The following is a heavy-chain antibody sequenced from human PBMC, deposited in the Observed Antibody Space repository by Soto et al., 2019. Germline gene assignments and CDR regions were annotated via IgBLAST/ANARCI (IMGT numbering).Heavy chain of an antibody. CDR2: ISASNGNR. D-gene: IGHD2-2*01. Sequence: QVQLVQSGAEVKKPGASVKVSCKASGYDFSSYGISWVRQAPGQGLEWMGWISASNGNRDYAQQFQGRVTMTSDTSRTTAYMELRSLRSGDTAVYYCVREPQRNDYWGQGTLVNVSS. J-gene: IGHJ4*02. CDR3: VREPQRNDY. V-gene: IGHV1-18*04. CDR1: GYDFSSYG.